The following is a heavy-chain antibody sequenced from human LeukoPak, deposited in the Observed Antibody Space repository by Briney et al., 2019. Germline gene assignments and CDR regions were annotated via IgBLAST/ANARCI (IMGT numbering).Heavy chain of an antibody. V-gene: IGHV3-23*01. J-gene: IGHJ4*02. Sequence: GGSLRLSCAASGFTFTSCTMSWVRQAPGKGLEWVSDIRGSGDNTYYADSVKGRFTISRDNSKNTLYLQMGSLRAEDTAVYFCAKGGSYRVQPYFDYWGQGALVTVSS. D-gene: IGHD1-1*01. CDR3: AKGGSYRVQPYFDY. CDR1: GFTFTSCT. CDR2: IRGSGDNT.